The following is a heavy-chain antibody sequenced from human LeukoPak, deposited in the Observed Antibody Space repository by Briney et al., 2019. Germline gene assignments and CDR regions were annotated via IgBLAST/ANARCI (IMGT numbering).Heavy chain of an antibody. D-gene: IGHD2-8*01. J-gene: IGHJ6*02. CDR3: ARETCTNGVCYTWSYYYGMDV. Sequence: ASVKVSCKASGYTFTNYYMHWVRQAPGQGLEWMGIINPSGGSTSYAQKFQGRVTMTRDTSASTVYMELSSLRSEDTAVYYCARETCTNGVCYTWSYYYGMDVWGQGTTVTVSS. V-gene: IGHV1-46*01. CDR2: INPSGGST. CDR1: GYTFTNYY.